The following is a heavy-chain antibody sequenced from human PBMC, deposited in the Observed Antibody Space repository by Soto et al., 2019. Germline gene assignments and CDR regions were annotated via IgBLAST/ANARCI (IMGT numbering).Heavy chain of an antibody. J-gene: IGHJ3*02. Sequence: EVQLVESGGGLVQPGGSLRLSCAASGFTVSSNYMSWVRQAPAKGLEWVSIIYSGGSTYYGDSVKGRFTISRHNSKNTLYLQMNSLTAEDTGVYYCARDRSSTGWLDAFDIWGRGTIVTVSS. D-gene: IGHD6-19*01. CDR1: GFTVSSNY. V-gene: IGHV3-53*04. CDR2: IYSGGST. CDR3: ARDRSSTGWLDAFDI.